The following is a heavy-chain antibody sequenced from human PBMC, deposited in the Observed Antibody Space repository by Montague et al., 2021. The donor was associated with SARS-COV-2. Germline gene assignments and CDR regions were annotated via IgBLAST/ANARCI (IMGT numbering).Heavy chain of an antibody. J-gene: IGHJ2*01. D-gene: IGHD7-27*01. CDR3: ARNRGWGSRGAGYIDL. CDR2: IYYTGST. Sequence: TLSLTCTVSGGSISGDNYDWTWIRQHPGKGLEWIAYIYYTGSTYYNPSLQSRLRTSLDTSKNQFSLTLTSVTAADTATYYCARNRGWGSRGAGYIDLWGRGTLVTVSS. CDR1: GGSISGDNYD. V-gene: IGHV4-31*03.